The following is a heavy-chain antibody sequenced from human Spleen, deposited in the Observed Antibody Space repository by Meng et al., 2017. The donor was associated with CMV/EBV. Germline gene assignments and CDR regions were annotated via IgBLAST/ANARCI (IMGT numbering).Heavy chain of an antibody. J-gene: IGHJ3*02. CDR3: ARMGRLSDAFDI. V-gene: IGHV2-70*04. Sequence: SGPTLVKPTQTLTLTCTFSGFSLSTTGMRASWIRQPPGKALEWLARIDWDDDKFYRTSLKTRLSISKDTSKNQVVLTMTNMDPVDTATYYCARMGRLSDAFDIWCQGTMVTVSS. CDR1: GFSLSTTGMR. CDR2: IDWDDDK. D-gene: IGHD6-25*01.